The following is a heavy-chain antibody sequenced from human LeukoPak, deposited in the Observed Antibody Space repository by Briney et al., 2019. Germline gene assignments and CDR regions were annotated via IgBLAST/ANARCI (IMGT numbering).Heavy chain of an antibody. CDR3: ARFPGASLSDSWFDP. D-gene: IGHD1-26*01. J-gene: IGHJ5*02. CDR1: GYSFFGYW. V-gene: IGHV5-51*01. CDR2: IYPDTFIV. Sequence: GESRKISCKGSGYSFFGYWIGWMRQMPGKGLEWMGIIYPDTFIVRYYTYFQGQVTFSADKSISTVFLQWNSLKGSDTAIYYCARFPGASLSDSWFDPGGQGTLVTVSS.